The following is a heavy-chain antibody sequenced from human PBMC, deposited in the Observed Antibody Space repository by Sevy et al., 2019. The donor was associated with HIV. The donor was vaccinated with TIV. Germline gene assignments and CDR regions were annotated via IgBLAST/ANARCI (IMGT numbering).Heavy chain of an antibody. Sequence: GSLRLSCAASGFTFSSYAMHWVRQAPGKGLEWVAAIPYDGSSKYYADSVKGRLTISRDNSKNTLYLQMNSLRAEDTALYYCAKGQTDYYDTSRPVDYWGQGTLVTVSS. CDR2: IPYDGSSK. CDR3: AKGQTDYYDTSRPVDY. CDR1: GFTFSSYA. V-gene: IGHV3-30*18. J-gene: IGHJ4*02. D-gene: IGHD3-22*01.